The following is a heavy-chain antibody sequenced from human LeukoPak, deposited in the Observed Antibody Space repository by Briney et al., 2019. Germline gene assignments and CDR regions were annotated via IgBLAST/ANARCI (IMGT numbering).Heavy chain of an antibody. CDR1: GYRFDNSW. V-gene: IGHV5-51*01. Sequence: PGESLKISCKGSGYRFDNSWVGWVRQMPGKGLEWMGIIYPGDSDTRYSPSFQGQVTISADKSISTAYLQWSSLKASDTAMYYCASSNAVGQFDYWGQGTLVTVSS. CDR2: IYPGDSDT. J-gene: IGHJ4*02. D-gene: IGHD4-11*01. CDR3: ASSNAVGQFDY.